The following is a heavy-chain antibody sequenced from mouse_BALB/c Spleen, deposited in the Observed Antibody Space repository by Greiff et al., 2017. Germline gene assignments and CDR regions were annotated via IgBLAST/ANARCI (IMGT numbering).Heavy chain of an antibody. D-gene: IGHD4-1*01. CDR2: IDPENGDT. Sequence: EVKLEESGAELVRSGASVKLSCTASGFNIKDYYMHWVKQRPEQGLEWIGWIDPENGDTEYAPKFQGKATMTADTSSNTAYLQLSSLTSEDTAVYYCLNWDRDYWGQGTTLTVSS. CDR3: LNWDRDY. V-gene: IGHV14-4*02. J-gene: IGHJ2*01. CDR1: GFNIKDYY.